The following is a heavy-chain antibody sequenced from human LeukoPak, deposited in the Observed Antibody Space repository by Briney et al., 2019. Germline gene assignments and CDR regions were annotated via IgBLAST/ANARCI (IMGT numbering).Heavy chain of an antibody. D-gene: IGHD6-13*01. J-gene: IGHJ4*02. V-gene: IGHV3-23*01. CDR2: ISGSSDST. Sequence: GGCLRLSCAASGFTFDNYAMSWVRQAPGKGLEWVSAISGSSDSTYHADSVKGRFIISRDNSKSTVYLQMNSLSADDTAVYYCAKGSAAIRPYYFDYWGQGTLVTVSS. CDR3: AKGSAAIRPYYFDY. CDR1: GFTFDNYA.